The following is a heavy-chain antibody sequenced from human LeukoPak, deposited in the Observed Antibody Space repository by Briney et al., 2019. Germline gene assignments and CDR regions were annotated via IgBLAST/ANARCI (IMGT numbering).Heavy chain of an antibody. V-gene: IGHV3-21*01. Sequence: GGSLRLSCAASGFTFSNYNMNWVRQAPGKGLEWVSSISSGSNYIYYADSVQGRFTISRDNARNSLYLQMNSLRADDAAVYYCARDLRLWGQGTLVTVYS. J-gene: IGHJ4*02. CDR3: ARDLRL. CDR2: ISSGSNYI. CDR1: GFTFSNYN.